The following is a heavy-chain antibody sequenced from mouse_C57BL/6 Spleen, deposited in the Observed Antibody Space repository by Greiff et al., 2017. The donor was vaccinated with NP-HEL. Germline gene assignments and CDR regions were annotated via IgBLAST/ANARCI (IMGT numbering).Heavy chain of an antibody. CDR1: GYTFTSYW. V-gene: IGHV1-69*01. CDR3: ARTAQAYAMDY. D-gene: IGHD3-2*02. CDR2: IDPSDSYT. Sequence: QVQLQQPGAELVMPGASVKLSCKASGYTFTSYWMHWVKQRPGQGLEWIGEIDPSDSYTNYNQKFKGKSTLTVDKSSSTAYMQLSSLTSEDSAVYYCARTAQAYAMDYWGQGTSLTVSS. J-gene: IGHJ4*01.